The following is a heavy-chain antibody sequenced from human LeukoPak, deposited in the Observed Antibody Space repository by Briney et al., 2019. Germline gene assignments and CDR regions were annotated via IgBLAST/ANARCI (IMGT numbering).Heavy chain of an antibody. CDR1: GYTFTNYA. D-gene: IGHD3-22*01. J-gene: IGHJ4*02. CDR3: ARTLKWLAFDY. V-gene: IGHV1-18*01. CDR2: TSAYNGNT. Sequence: ASVKVSCKASGYTFTNYAISWVRQAPGQGLEWMGWTSAYNGNTNYAQNLQGRVTMTTDTSTSTAYMELRSLRSDDSAVYYCARTLKWLAFDYWGQGTLVTVSS.